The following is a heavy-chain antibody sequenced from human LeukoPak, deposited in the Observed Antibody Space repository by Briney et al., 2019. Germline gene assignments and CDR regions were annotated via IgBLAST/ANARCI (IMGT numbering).Heavy chain of an antibody. CDR1: GFTFSDHY. J-gene: IGHJ6*03. CDR2: TGNKANSYTT. V-gene: IGHV3-72*01. D-gene: IGHD1-26*01. Sequence: PGGSLRLSCAASGFTFSDHYMDWVRQAPGKGLEWVGRTGNKANSYTTEYAASVKGRFTISRDDSKNSLYPQMNSLKTEDTAVYYCAREGGSYYYYYYYMDVWGKGTTVTVSS. CDR3: AREGGSYYYYYYYMDV.